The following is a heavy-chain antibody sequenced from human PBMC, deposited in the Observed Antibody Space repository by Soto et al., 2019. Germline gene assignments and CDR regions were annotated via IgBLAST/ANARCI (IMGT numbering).Heavy chain of an antibody. CDR1: GFTFSSYA. J-gene: IGHJ4*02. Sequence: GGSLRLSCAASGFTFSSYAMHWVRQAPGKGLEWVAVISYDGSNKYYADSVKGRFTISRDNSKNTPYLQMNSLRAEDTAVYYCASLGGSSGPFDYWGQGTLVTVSS. CDR2: ISYDGSNK. D-gene: IGHD6-6*01. CDR3: ASLGGSSGPFDY. V-gene: IGHV3-30-3*01.